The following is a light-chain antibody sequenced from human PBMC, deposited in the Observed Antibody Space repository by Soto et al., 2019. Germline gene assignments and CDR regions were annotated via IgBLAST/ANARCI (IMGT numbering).Light chain of an antibody. CDR2: QVS. CDR1: TSDVGAYNY. Sequence: QSALTQPASVSGSPGQSIAISCTGTTSDVGAYNYVSWYQQHPGKAPKLMIYQVSNRHSGVSNRFSGSKSGNTSSLTISGLQAEDEADYYCSSYTSSTTYVFGPGTKLTVL. CDR3: SSYTSSTTYV. J-gene: IGLJ1*01. V-gene: IGLV2-14*01.